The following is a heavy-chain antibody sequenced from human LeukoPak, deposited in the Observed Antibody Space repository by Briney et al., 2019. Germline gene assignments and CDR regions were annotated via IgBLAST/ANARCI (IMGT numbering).Heavy chain of an antibody. CDR2: IYSGGST. Sequence: PGGSLRLSCAASGFTVSNKYMSWVCQAPRRGLEWVSVIYSGGSTYYADSVKGRFSISRDKSKNTLYLQMNSLRAEDTALYYCAREMYCSGGSCYGDAFDIWGQGTMVTVSS. V-gene: IGHV3-66*01. CDR1: GFTVSNKY. J-gene: IGHJ3*02. CDR3: AREMYCSGGSCYGDAFDI. D-gene: IGHD2-15*01.